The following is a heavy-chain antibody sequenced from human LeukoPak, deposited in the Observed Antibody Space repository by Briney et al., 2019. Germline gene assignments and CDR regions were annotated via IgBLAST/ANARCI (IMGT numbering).Heavy chain of an antibody. D-gene: IGHD3-22*01. CDR3: ARVQGRYDSSGYYYG. CDR1: GYTFTGHY. J-gene: IGHJ4*02. CDR2: INPNSGGT. V-gene: IGHV1-2*02. Sequence: ASVKVSCKASGYTFTGHYMHWVRQAPGQGLEWMGWINPNSGGTNYAQKFQGRVTMTRDTSISTAYMELGRLRSDDTAVYYCARVQGRYDSSGYYYGWGQGTLVTVSS.